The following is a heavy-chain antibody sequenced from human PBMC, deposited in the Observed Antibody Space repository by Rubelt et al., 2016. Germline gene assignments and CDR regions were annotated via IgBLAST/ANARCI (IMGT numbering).Heavy chain of an antibody. CDR1: GGSISSGGYY. CDR2: IYYSGST. CDR3: FGSGWYDDAFDI. V-gene: IGHV4-31*03. D-gene: IGHD6-19*01. J-gene: IGHJ3*02. Sequence: QVQLQESGPGLVKPSQTLSLTCTVSGGSISSGGYYWSWIRHHPGEGLEWIGYIYYSGSTYYNPSLKSRVTISVDTSKNQFSLKLSSVTAADTAVYYCFGSGWYDDAFDIWGQGTMVTVSS.